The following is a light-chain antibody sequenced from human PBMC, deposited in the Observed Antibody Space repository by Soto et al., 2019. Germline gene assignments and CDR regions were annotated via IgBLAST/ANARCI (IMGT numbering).Light chain of an antibody. J-gene: IGKJ2*01. CDR3: QQYVSSPST. Sequence: EIVLTQSPGTLSLSPGERATLSCRASQSVYSSSLAWYQQKPGQAPRLLIYGVSIRATGIPDRFSGSGTGTDFTLTISRLEPEDFAVYYCQQYVSSPSTFGQGTKVEIK. V-gene: IGKV3-20*01. CDR2: GVS. CDR1: QSVYSSS.